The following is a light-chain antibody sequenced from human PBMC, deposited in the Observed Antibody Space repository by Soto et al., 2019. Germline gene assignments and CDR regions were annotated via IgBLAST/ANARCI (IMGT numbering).Light chain of an antibody. CDR2: DAS. Sequence: EIVLTQSPATLSLSPGERATLSCRASQSVSSYLAGYQQQPGQAPRLLIYDASNRATGIPARFSGSGSGPDFTLTIFSLEPEDFAVYYCQQRSNWPGTFGQGTKV. CDR1: QSVSSY. CDR3: QQRSNWPGT. J-gene: IGKJ1*01. V-gene: IGKV3-11*01.